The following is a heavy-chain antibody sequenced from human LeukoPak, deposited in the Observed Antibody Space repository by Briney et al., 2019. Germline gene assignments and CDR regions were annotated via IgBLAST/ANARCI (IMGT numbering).Heavy chain of an antibody. CDR1: GFTFSSYW. J-gene: IGHJ4*02. Sequence: GGSLRLFCAASGFTFSSYWMNWVRQAPGKGLVWVSRIASDGSSTTYADSVKGRFSISRDNAKNTLYLQMNSLRVEDTAVYYCARGRPHGNDYWGQGTLVTVSS. V-gene: IGHV3-74*01. CDR2: IASDGSST. D-gene: IGHD4-23*01. CDR3: ARGRPHGNDY.